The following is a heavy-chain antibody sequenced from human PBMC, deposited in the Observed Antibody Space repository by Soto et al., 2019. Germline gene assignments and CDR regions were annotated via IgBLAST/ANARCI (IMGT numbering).Heavy chain of an antibody. CDR1: GGSIITFY. CDR3: AREGSYSAYNFAHGIQLWSLDF. D-gene: IGHD5-12*01. J-gene: IGHJ4*02. V-gene: IGHV4-4*07. CDR2: IFSSGST. Sequence: SETLSLTCTVSGGSIITFYCSFCRQPAGKGREWIERIFSSGSTSFNPSLESRVAMSVDTYKNHFSLNLSPVTAADIAVYYCAREGSYSAYNFAHGIQLWSLDFWGQGAQVTVAS.